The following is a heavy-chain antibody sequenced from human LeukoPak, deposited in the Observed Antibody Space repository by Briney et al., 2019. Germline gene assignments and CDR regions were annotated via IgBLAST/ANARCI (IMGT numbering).Heavy chain of an antibody. V-gene: IGHV3-33*01. CDR1: GFTLSHFG. CDR3: VREGTSGNGDGYNSYDY. CDR2: IWYNGRNQ. D-gene: IGHD5-24*01. Sequence: HPGGSLRLSCAATGFTLSHFGMHWVRQAPGKGLEWVAVIWYNGRNQYYRDSVKGRFTISRDNFKNTLHLQMNSLRVEDTAMYYCVREGTSGNGDGYNSYDYWGQGTLVTVSS. J-gene: IGHJ4*02.